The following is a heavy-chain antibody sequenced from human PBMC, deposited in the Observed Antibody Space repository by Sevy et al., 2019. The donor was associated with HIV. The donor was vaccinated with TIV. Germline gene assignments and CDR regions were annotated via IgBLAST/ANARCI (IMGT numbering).Heavy chain of an antibody. Sequence: GGSLRLSCAASGFTFGSYAMSWVRQPPGKGLEWVSTVSGSGRTTYYADSVKGRFTISRDNSKNTLYLQMNSLRAEDTAIYYCANDNPVYHYMDVWGKGTTVTVSS. V-gene: IGHV3-23*01. CDR1: GFTFGSYA. CDR3: ANDNPVYHYMDV. CDR2: VSGSGRTT. J-gene: IGHJ6*03.